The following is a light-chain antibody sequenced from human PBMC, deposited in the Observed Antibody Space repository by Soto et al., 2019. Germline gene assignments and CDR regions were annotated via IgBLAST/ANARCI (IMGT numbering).Light chain of an antibody. CDR1: QTVTSSF. V-gene: IGKV3-20*01. CDR2: GAS. CDR3: QQYGSSGT. Sequence: IFFPQSPFTLSLSPGARATLSCRASQTVTSSFLAWYQQKPGQAPRLLISGASNRATDIPDRFSGSGSGTDFTLTISRLEPEDFAVYYCQQYGSSGTFGQGTKVDIK. J-gene: IGKJ1*01.